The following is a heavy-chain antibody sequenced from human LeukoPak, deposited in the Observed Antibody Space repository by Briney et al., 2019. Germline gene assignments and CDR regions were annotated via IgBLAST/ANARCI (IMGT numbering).Heavy chain of an antibody. CDR2: ISSSSSYI. J-gene: IGHJ5*02. D-gene: IGHD2-2*01. CDR3: ARDPPVVPAAMWFDP. V-gene: IGHV3-21*01. CDR1: GFTFTSAW. Sequence: PGGSLRLSCAASGFTFTSAWMVWVRQAPGKGLEWVSSISSSSSYIYYADSVKGRFTISRDNAKNSLYLQMNSLRAEDTAVYYCARDPPVVPAAMWFDPWGQGTLVTVSS.